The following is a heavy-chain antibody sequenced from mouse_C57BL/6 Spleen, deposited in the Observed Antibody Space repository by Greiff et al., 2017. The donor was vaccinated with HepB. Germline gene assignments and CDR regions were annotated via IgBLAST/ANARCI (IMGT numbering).Heavy chain of an antibody. D-gene: IGHD1-1*01. V-gene: IGHV1-18*01. CDR3: ARGNYYGSHWYFDV. Sequence: VQLQQSGPELVKPGASVKIPCKASGYTFTDYNMDWVKQSHGKSLEWIGDINPNNGGTIYNQKFKGKATLTVDKSSSTAYMELRSLTSEDTAVYYCARGNYYGSHWYFDVWGTGTTVTVSS. CDR1: GYTFTDYN. CDR2: INPNNGGT. J-gene: IGHJ1*03.